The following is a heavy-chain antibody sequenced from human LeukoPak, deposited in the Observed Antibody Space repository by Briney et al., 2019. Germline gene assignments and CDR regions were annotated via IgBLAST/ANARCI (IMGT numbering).Heavy chain of an antibody. J-gene: IGHJ4*02. CDR3: AAQSSRGSGYYFAGGASYFDY. CDR1: GFTFSSYS. V-gene: IGHV3-21*01. D-gene: IGHD3-22*01. CDR2: ISSSSSYI. Sequence: KSGGSLRLSCAASGFTFSSYSTNWVRQAPGKGLEWVSSISSSSSYIYYADSVKGRFTITRDNAKNSLYLQMNSLRAEDTAVYYCAAQSSRGSGYYFAGGASYFDYWGQGTLVTVSS.